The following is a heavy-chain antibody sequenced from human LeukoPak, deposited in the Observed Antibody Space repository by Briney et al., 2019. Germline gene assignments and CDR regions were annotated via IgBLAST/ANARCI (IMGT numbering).Heavy chain of an antibody. J-gene: IGHJ6*04. CDR1: GFTIGTAW. Sequence: PGVSLRLSCVSSGFTIGTAWMSWVRQAPGKGLEWLGHIKSEGEGATTDYAAPAKGRFAISRDDSKNMIYLQMSSLKIDDTAIYYCIAHFPYFYGFDVWGEGTTVTVSS. D-gene: IGHD3-3*02. CDR2: IKSEGEGATT. CDR3: IAHFPYFYGFDV. V-gene: IGHV3-15*01.